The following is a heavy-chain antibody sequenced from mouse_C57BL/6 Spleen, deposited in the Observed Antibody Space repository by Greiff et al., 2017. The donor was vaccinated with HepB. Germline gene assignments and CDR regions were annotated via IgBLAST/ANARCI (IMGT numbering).Heavy chain of an antibody. V-gene: IGHV1-69*01. CDR1: GYTFTSYW. Sequence: VQLQQPGAELVMPGASVKLSCKASGYTFTSYWMHWVKQRPGQGLEWIGEIDPSDSYTNYNQKFKGKSTLTVDKSSSTAYMQLSSLTSEDSAGYYCATGTNYWGQGTTLTVSS. CDR3: ATGTNY. J-gene: IGHJ2*01. D-gene: IGHD4-1*01. CDR2: IDPSDSYT.